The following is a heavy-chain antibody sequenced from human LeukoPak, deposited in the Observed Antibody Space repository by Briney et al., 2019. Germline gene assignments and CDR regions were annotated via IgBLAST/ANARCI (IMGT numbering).Heavy chain of an antibody. J-gene: IGHJ5*02. CDR1: GFTFSSYA. D-gene: IGHD3-3*01. V-gene: IGHV3-30*04. Sequence: GGSLRLSCAASGFTFSSYAMHWVRQAPGRGLEWVAVISYDGSNKYYADSVKGRFTISRDNSKNTLYLQMNSLRAEDTAVYYWSKNHRFYYGFLRCYFSWGQGTLGTVSS. CDR2: ISYDGSNK. CDR3: SKNHRFYYGFLRCYFS.